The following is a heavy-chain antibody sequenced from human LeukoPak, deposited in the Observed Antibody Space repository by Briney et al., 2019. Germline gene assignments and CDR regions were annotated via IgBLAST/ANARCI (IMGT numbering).Heavy chain of an antibody. CDR1: GYTFTSYG. V-gene: IGHV1-18*01. J-gene: IGHJ4*02. Sequence: ASVKVSCKASGYTFTSYGISWVRQAPGQGLEWMGWISAYNGNTNYAQKLQGRVTMTTDTSTSTAYMELRSLRSDDTAVYYCARVDSLTGYSYGPPDYWGQGTLVTVS. CDR3: ARVDSLTGYSYGPPDY. D-gene: IGHD5-18*01. CDR2: ISAYNGNT.